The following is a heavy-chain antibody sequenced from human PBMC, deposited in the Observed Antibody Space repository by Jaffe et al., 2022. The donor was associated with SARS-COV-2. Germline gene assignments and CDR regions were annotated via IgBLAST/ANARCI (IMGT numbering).Heavy chain of an antibody. V-gene: IGHV3-48*03. J-gene: IGHJ2*01. CDR1: GFTFSSYE. Sequence: EVQLVESGGGLVQPGGSLRLSCAASGFTFSSYEMNWVRQAPGKGLEWVSYISSSGSTIYYADSVKGRFTISRDNAKNSLYLQMNSLRAEDTAVYYCARDRMDPIVVVTSQPWYFDLWGRGTLVTVSS. CDR3: ARDRMDPIVVVTSQPWYFDL. D-gene: IGHD3-22*01. CDR2: ISSSGSTI.